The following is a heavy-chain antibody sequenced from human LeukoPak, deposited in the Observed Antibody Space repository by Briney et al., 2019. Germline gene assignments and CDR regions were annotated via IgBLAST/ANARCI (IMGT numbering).Heavy chain of an antibody. Sequence: GESLKISCKGSGYSLTSYWIGWVRQMPGKGLEWMGSIYPGDSDTRYSPSFQGQVTISADKSISTAYLQWSSLKASDSAMYYCARSYCGGDCNFDYWGQGTLVTVS. J-gene: IGHJ4*02. V-gene: IGHV5-51*01. CDR1: GYSLTSYW. D-gene: IGHD2-21*02. CDR2: IYPGDSDT. CDR3: ARSYCGGDCNFDY.